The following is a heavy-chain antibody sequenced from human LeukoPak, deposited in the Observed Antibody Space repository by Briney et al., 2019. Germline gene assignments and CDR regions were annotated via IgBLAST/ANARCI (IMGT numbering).Heavy chain of an antibody. CDR1: GGTFSSYA. Sequence: ASVKVSCKASGGTFSSYAISWVRQAPGDGLEWMGGIIPIFGTANYAQKFQGRVTITADESTSTAYMELSSLRSEDTAVYYCARRPVYYDSSGYFDYWGQGTLVTVSS. CDR3: ARRPVYYDSSGYFDY. D-gene: IGHD3-22*01. V-gene: IGHV1-69*13. J-gene: IGHJ4*02. CDR2: IIPIFGTA.